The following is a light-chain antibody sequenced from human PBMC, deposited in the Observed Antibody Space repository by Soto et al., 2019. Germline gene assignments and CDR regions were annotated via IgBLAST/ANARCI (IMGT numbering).Light chain of an antibody. V-gene: IGLV1-47*01. CDR3: AAWDDSLSGVV. Sequence: QSALTQPPSASGTPGQRVTISCSGSSSNIGSNYVYWYQQLPGTVPQLLIYRNSERPSGVPDRFSGSKSGTSASLAISGRRSEDEADYYCAAWDDSLSGVVFGGGTKLTVL. CDR2: RNS. CDR1: SSNIGSNY. J-gene: IGLJ2*01.